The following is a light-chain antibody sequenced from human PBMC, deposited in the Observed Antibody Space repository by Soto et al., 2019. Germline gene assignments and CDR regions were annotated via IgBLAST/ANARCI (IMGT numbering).Light chain of an antibody. V-gene: IGKV3-15*01. CDR3: QQYNEWPFT. J-gene: IGKJ3*01. CDR2: GAS. Sequence: EVERTQSPATLYVSPGERATLSCRASQNVNSNFDWYQQKPGQAPRLLIFGASTRATGIPARFSGSGSGTEFILTVSRLQSEDFAVYYCQQYNEWPFTFGPGTKVDI. CDR1: QNVNSN.